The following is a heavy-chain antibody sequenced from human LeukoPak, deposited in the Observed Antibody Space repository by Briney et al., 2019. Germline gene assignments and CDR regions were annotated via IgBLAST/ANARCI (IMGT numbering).Heavy chain of an antibody. D-gene: IGHD6-13*01. V-gene: IGHV4-31*03. CDR2: IYYSGST. CDR3: ARDKQQLGGVDP. J-gene: IGHJ5*02. CDR1: GGSISSGGYY. Sequence: SQTLSLTCTVSGGSISSGGYYWSWIRQHPGTGLEWIGYIYYSGSTYYNPSLKSRVTISVDTSKNQFSLKLSSVTAADTAVYYCARDKQQLGGVDPWGQGTLVTVSS.